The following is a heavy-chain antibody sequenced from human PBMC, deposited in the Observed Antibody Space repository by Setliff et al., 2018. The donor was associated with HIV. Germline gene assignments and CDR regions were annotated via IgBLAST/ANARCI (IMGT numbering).Heavy chain of an antibody. J-gene: IGHJ6*03. Sequence: LRLSCAASGFTFATHWMSWVRHSPEKGLEWVANIDPNGGVQYYADFVRGRFTISRDNAKNSLYLQMNSLKTEDTAVYYCARGRLLWSGSYYYYYMDVWGKGTTVTVSS. CDR3: ARGRLLWSGSYYYYYMDV. V-gene: IGHV3-7*03. CDR1: GFTFATHW. CDR2: IDPNGGVQ. D-gene: IGHD3-10*01.